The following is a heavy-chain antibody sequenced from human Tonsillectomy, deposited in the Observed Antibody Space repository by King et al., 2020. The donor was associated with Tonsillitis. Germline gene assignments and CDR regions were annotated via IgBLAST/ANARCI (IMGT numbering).Heavy chain of an antibody. J-gene: IGHJ4*02. CDR3: ARALRYSYGFDYFDY. D-gene: IGHD5-18*01. V-gene: IGHV3-21*01. CDR1: GFTFLSYR. CDR2: ISIIISYI. Sequence: VQLVESGGGLVKPGGSLRLSCAASGFTFLSYRMNLGRQAPGKGLGWVPSISIIISYIYYADSVKGRFTISRENAKNSLYPQMNSLRAEDTAVYYCARALRYSYGFDYFDYWGQGTLVTVSS.